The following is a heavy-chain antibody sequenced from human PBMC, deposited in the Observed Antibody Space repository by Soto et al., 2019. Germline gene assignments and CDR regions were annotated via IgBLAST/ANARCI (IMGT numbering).Heavy chain of an antibody. CDR2: IYYSGST. CDR3: ARRSGYSSSWYLGGFDP. Sequence: QVQLQESGPGLVKPSETLSLTCTVSGGSISSYYWSWIRQHPGKGLEWIGYIYYSGSTNYNPSLKSRVTISVDTSKNQFSLKLSSVTAADTAVYYCARRSGYSSSWYLGGFDPWGQGTLVTVSS. V-gene: IGHV4-59*08. D-gene: IGHD6-13*01. CDR1: GGSISSYY. J-gene: IGHJ5*02.